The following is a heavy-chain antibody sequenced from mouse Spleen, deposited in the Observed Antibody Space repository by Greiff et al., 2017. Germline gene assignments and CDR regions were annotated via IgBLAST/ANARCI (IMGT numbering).Heavy chain of an antibody. CDR2: IFPGSGST. D-gene: IGHD2-3*01. CDR1: GYTFTGYW. V-gene: IGHV1-9*01. J-gene: IGHJ4*01. CDR3: ERRGIYDDYYYAMDY. Sequence: VQVVESGAELMKPGASVKLSCKATGYTFTGYWIEWVKQRPGHGLEWIGEIFPGSGSTNYNEKFKGKATFTADTSSNTAYMQLSSLTTEDSAIYDCERRGIYDDYYYAMDYWGQGTSVTVSS.